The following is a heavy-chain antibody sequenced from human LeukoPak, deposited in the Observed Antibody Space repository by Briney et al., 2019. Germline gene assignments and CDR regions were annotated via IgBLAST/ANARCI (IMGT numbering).Heavy chain of an antibody. J-gene: IGHJ5*02. D-gene: IGHD5-24*01. CDR2: IYYSGST. Sequence: PSETLSLTCTVSGGSISSYYWSWTRQPPGKGLEWIGYIYYSGSTNYNPSLKSRVTISVDTSKNQFSLKLSSVTAADTAVYYCARTERWLQFSWFDPWGQGTLVTVSS. V-gene: IGHV4-59*01. CDR1: GGSISSYY. CDR3: ARTERWLQFSWFDP.